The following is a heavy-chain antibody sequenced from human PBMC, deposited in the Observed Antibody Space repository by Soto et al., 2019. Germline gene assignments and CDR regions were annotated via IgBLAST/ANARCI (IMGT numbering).Heavy chain of an antibody. Sequence: DVHLLESGGGLVQPGGSLGLSCVASGFSFSANAMTWVRQAPGKGLEWVASILHIGDSAYYADSVKGRFTISRDNSKRTLYLQMNSLRAEDTAVYYCARRGLSNNDYWGQGTLVTVSS. CDR1: GFSFSANA. D-gene: IGHD1-1*01. CDR3: ARRGLSNNDY. J-gene: IGHJ4*02. CDR2: ILHIGDSA. V-gene: IGHV3-23*01.